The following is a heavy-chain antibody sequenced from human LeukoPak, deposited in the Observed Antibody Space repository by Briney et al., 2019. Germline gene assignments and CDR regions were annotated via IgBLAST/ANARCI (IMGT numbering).Heavy chain of an antibody. Sequence: SETLSLTCTVSGGSISSYCWSWIRQPPGKGLEWIGYIYYSGSTNYNPSLKSRVTISVDTSKNQFSLKLSSVTAADTAVYYCARVQDDFWSGYYTGGWYYGMDVWGQGTTVTVPS. CDR2: IYYSGST. CDR1: GGSISSYC. D-gene: IGHD3-3*01. CDR3: ARVQDDFWSGYYTGGWYYGMDV. J-gene: IGHJ6*02. V-gene: IGHV4-59*01.